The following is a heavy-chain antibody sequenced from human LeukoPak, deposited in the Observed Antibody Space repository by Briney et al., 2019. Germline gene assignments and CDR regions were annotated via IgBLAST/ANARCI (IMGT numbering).Heavy chain of an antibody. V-gene: IGHV1-2*02. D-gene: IGHD3-9*01. CDR3: ARIGDDILTGYGY. CDR2: INPNSGGT. Sequence: ASVKVSCKASGYTFTAYYMHWVRQAPGQGLEWMGWINPNSGGTNYAQKFQGRVTMTRDTSISTAYMELSRLRSDDTAVYYCARIGDDILTGYGYWGQGTLVTVSS. CDR1: GYTFTAYY. J-gene: IGHJ4*02.